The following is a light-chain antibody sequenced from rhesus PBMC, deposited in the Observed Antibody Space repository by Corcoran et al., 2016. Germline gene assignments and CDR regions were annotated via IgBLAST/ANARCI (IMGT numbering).Light chain of an antibody. CDR2: WAS. Sequence: DIQMTQSPSSLSASVGDRVTITCRASQGISTWLAWYQQKPGKAPKLLIYWASKLETGVPSRFSGSGSGTDFTLSNSSLQPEKIATYYCQRHDDSPWTFGQGTKVEV. V-gene: IGKV1-69*01. CDR1: QGISTW. CDR3: QRHDDSPWT. J-gene: IGKJ1*01.